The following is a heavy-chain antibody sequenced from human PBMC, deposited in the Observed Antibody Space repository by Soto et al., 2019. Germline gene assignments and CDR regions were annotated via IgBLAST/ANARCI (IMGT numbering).Heavy chain of an antibody. CDR1: GGSISSGGYY. V-gene: IGHV4-31*03. Sequence: SETLSLTCTVSGGSISSGGYYWSWIRQHPGKGLEWIGYIYYSGSTYYNPSLKSRVTISVDTSKNQFSLKLSSVTAADTAVYYCAREYTFGGVIVIDYWGQGTLVTVSS. J-gene: IGHJ4*02. CDR2: IYYSGST. D-gene: IGHD3-16*02. CDR3: AREYTFGGVIVIDY.